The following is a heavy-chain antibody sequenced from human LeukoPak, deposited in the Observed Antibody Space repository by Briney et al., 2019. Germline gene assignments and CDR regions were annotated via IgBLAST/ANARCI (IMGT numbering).Heavy chain of an antibody. CDR2: ISSSRSYI. CDR1: GHPFSSYR. D-gene: IGHD1/OR15-1a*01. CDR3: ARDRDGNKPPFDY. Sequence: MSGGSLRLSCAASGHPFSSYRMNWVRQAPGKGLEGVSSISSSRSYIYYADSVKGRFTISRDNAKNSLYLQMNSLRAEDTAVYYCARDRDGNKPPFDYWGQGTLVTVSS. V-gene: IGHV3-21*01. J-gene: IGHJ4*02.